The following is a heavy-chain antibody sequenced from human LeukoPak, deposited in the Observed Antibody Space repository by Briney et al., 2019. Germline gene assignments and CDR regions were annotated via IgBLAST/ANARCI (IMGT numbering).Heavy chain of an antibody. CDR3: ARASGIEDY. V-gene: IGHV4-61*09. CDR2: VYTSGST. CDR1: GVSITSGGYY. Sequence: SETLSLTCTVSGVSITSGGYYWMWLRQPAGKGLEWIGHVYTSGSTKYNPSLKTPVSISLDTSKNHFSLKVDSVTAAGTAVYYCARASGIEDYWGQGTLVIVSS. J-gene: IGHJ4*02. D-gene: IGHD3-10*01.